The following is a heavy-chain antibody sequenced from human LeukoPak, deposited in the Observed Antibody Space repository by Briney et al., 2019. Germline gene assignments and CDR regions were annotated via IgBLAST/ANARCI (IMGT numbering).Heavy chain of an antibody. V-gene: IGHV4-39*07. CDR3: VRADGRDGYRGLVDY. CDR1: GGSISSSSYY. Sequence: SETLSLTCTVSGGSISSSSYYWGWIRQPPGKGVEWIGEINHSGSTDYNPSLKSRVTMSVDTSRNQFSLKLNSVTAADAAVYYCVRADGRDGYRGLVDYWGQGTLVTVSA. J-gene: IGHJ4*02. CDR2: INHSGST. D-gene: IGHD5-24*01.